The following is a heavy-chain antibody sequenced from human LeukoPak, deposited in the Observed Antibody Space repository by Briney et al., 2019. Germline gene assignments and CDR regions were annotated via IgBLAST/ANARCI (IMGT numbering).Heavy chain of an antibody. CDR3: TRWFSATGPECFDF. V-gene: IGHV3-74*01. Sequence: GGSLRLSCAASGFTFSTSWMHWVRQAPGKGLVWVSHIKTDGSHTTYADSVKGRFTISRDNAQNTLYLQMTSLRAEDTAVYYCTRWFSATGPECFDFWGQGTLVTVSS. CDR2: IKTDGSHT. D-gene: IGHD3-22*01. J-gene: IGHJ4*02. CDR1: GFTFSTSW.